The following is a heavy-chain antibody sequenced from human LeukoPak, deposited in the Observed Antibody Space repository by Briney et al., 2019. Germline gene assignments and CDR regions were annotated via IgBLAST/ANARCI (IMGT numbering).Heavy chain of an antibody. D-gene: IGHD1-1*01. CDR2: INPNGGAI. J-gene: IGHJ5*02. V-gene: IGHV1-2*02. Sequence: ASVRVSCKASGYTFIGYYMHWVRQAPGQALEWMGWINPNGGAINYAQKFQGRVTLTRDTSRNTAYMEMNRLTSDDTAVYYCVKPSRGPYYWFDLWGQGTLVTVSS. CDR3: VKPSRGPYYWFDL. CDR1: GYTFIGYY.